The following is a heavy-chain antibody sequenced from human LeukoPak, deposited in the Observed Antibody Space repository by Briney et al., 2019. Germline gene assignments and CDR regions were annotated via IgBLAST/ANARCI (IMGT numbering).Heavy chain of an antibody. V-gene: IGHV4-4*07. Sequence: SETLSLTCNVSGGSVSGSFWSWIRQPAGKGLEWIGRVYSSGSTSYNPSLKSRVTLSLDTSQNQLSLKLTSVTAADTAVYYCARVSLYNGYDYLDYWGQGTLVTVSA. CDR2: VYSSGST. CDR3: ARVSLYNGYDYLDY. CDR1: GGSVSGSF. J-gene: IGHJ4*02. D-gene: IGHD5-12*01.